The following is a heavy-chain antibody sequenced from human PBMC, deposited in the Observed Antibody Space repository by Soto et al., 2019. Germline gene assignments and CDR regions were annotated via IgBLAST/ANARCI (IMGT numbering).Heavy chain of an antibody. Sequence: GALRLSCAVFGFTFSDYPMYWVRQAPGKGLEWVAIVSHDGSNKWYADFVKGRFTISRDNAKNTLYLQMNNLRAEDTAVYYCVRCWGSGDGTNLGYNWLDPWGQAT. D-gene: IGHD3-16*01. J-gene: IGHJ5*02. V-gene: IGHV3-30*04. CDR1: GFTFSDYP. CDR3: VRCWGSGDGTNLGYNWLDP. CDR2: VSHDGSNK.